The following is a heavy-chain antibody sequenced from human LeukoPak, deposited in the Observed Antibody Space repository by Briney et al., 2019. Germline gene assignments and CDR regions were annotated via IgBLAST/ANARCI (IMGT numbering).Heavy chain of an antibody. V-gene: IGHV3-23*01. Sequence: GGSLRLSCAASGFTFSSYAMSWVRQAPGKGLEWVSAISGSGGSTYYADSVKGRFTISRDNSKNTLYLQMNSLRAEDTAVYYCAKSDYSSSWTHAFDFWGQGTVVTVSS. D-gene: IGHD6-13*01. CDR1: GFTFSSYA. CDR2: ISGSGGST. J-gene: IGHJ3*01. CDR3: AKSDYSSSWTHAFDF.